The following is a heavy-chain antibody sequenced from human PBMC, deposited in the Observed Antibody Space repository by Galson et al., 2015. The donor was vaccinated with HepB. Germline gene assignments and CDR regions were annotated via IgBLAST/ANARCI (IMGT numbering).Heavy chain of an antibody. V-gene: IGHV1-69*06. J-gene: IGHJ4*02. CDR2: IIPIFGTA. CDR1: GGTFSSYA. CDR3: ARDYYDSSGYLDY. D-gene: IGHD3-22*01. Sequence: SVKVSCKASGGTFSSYAISWVRQAPGQGLEWMGGIIPIFGTANYAQKFQGRVTITADKSTSTAYMELRSLRSDDTAVYYCARDYYDSSGYLDYWGQGTLVTVSS.